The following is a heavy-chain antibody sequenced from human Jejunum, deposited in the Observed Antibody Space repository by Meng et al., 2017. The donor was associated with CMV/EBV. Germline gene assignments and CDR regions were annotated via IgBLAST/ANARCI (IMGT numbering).Heavy chain of an antibody. D-gene: IGHD5-24*01. Sequence: QVQLMQSGAEVKDPGSAMKVSCKSSGGSVNNYAFNWVRQAPGQGLEWMGGIIAIFKTPNYAQKFQGRLTITADESTGTSYMELTSLTSEDTAVYYCARGFLNGYQPFDYWGQGTLVTVSS. J-gene: IGHJ4*02. CDR3: ARGFLNGYQPFDY. CDR2: IIAIFKTP. V-gene: IGHV1-69*12. CDR1: GGSVNNYA.